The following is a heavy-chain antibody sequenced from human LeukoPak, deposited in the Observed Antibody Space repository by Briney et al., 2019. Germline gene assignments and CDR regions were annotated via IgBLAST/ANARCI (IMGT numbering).Heavy chain of an antibody. Sequence: GGSLRLSCAASGFTFSSYWMHWVRQAPGKGLVWVSRIKTDGSNTNYADSVKGRFTISRDNAKNTLYLQMNSLRAEDTAVYYCAKDLEMATISRGWYDYWGQGTLVTVSS. V-gene: IGHV3-74*01. CDR3: AKDLEMATISRGWYDY. CDR1: GFTFSSYW. D-gene: IGHD5-24*01. J-gene: IGHJ4*02. CDR2: IKTDGSNT.